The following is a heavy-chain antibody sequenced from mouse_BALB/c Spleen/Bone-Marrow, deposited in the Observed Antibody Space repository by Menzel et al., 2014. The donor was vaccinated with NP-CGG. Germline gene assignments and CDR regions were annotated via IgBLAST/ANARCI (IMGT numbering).Heavy chain of an antibody. J-gene: IGHJ1*01. CDR2: IYPGDGST. CDR3: AYYRYDEYFDV. D-gene: IGHD2-14*01. V-gene: IGHV1S56*01. CDR1: GYTFXSYF. Sequence: QVQLKESGPELVKPGASVKMSCKASGYTFXSYFIHWVKQRPGQGLEWIGWIYPGDGSTKYNEKFRGKTTLAADKSSSTAYMLLSSLTSEDSAIFFCAYYRYDEYFDVWGAGTTVTVSS.